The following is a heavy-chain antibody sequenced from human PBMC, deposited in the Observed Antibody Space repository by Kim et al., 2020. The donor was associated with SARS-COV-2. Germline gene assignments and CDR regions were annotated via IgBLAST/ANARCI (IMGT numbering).Heavy chain of an antibody. CDR1: GGSFSGYY. CDR3: ARAQAGFSQPYSDYYYAM. V-gene: IGHV4-34*01. D-gene: IGHD2-21*01. CDR2: INHSGST. Sequence: SETLSLTCAVYGGSFSGYYWSWIRQPPGKGLEWIGEINHSGSTNYNPSLKSRVTISVDTSKNQFSLKLSSVTAADTAVYYCARAQAGFSQPYSDYYYAM. J-gene: IGHJ6*01.